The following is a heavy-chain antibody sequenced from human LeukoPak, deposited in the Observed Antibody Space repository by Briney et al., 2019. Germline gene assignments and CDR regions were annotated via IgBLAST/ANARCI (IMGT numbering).Heavy chain of an antibody. CDR3: ASLWFGELSDFDY. D-gene: IGHD3-10*01. V-gene: IGHV3-30*04. J-gene: IGHJ4*02. CDR2: ISYDGSNK. Sequence: GGSLRLSCAASGFTFSSYAMHWVRQAPGKGLEWVAVISYDGSNKYYADSVKGRFTISRDNSKNTLYLQTNSLRAEDTAVYYCASLWFGELSDFDYWGQGTLVTVSS. CDR1: GFTFSSYA.